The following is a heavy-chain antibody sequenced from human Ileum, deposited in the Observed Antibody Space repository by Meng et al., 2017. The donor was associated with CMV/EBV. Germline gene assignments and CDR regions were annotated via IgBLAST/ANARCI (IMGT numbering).Heavy chain of an antibody. CDR1: GLPASISH. D-gene: IGHD2-21*02. CDR3: AVGDDSRKVAY. V-gene: IGHV3-53*01. J-gene: IGHJ4*02. CDR2: TCTGGDT. Sequence: GESLKISCVLSGLPASISHMNWVRQAPGKGLEWVSVTCTGGDTHYADSVKGRFTISRYDSKNVLYLQMNSLRDEDTALYYCAVGDDSRKVAYWGQGTLVTVSS.